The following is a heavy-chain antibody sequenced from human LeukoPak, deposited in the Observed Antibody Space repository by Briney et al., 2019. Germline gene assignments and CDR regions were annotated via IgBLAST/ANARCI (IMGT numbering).Heavy chain of an antibody. CDR1: GFTFSSYA. J-gene: IGHJ4*02. CDR3: VKGDKYSSGWYAFDY. CDR2: ISSNGGST. Sequence: VSLRLSCSASGFTFSSYAMHWVRQAPGKGLEYVSAISSNGGSTYYADSVKGRFTISRDNSKNTLYLQMSSLRAEDTAVYYCVKGDKYSSGWYAFDYWGQGTLVTVSS. V-gene: IGHV3-64D*06. D-gene: IGHD6-19*01.